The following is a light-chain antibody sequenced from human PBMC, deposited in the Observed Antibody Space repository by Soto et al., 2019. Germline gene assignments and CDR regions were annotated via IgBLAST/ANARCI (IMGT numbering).Light chain of an antibody. CDR2: GAS. J-gene: IGKJ5*01. CDR1: QSVSSN. V-gene: IGKV3-15*01. CDR3: QQYNNWLIT. Sequence: EIVMTQSPATLSVSPGERATLSCRASQSVSSNLAWYQQKPGRAPRLLIYGASTRATGIPARLSGSGAGTEFTLTISSLQSEDFAVYYWQQYNNWLITFGQGTRLEIK.